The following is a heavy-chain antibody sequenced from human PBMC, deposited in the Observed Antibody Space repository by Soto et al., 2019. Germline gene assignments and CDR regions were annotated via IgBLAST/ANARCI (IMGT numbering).Heavy chain of an antibody. Sequence: QITLKESGPTLVKPTQTLTLTCTFSGFSLSTSGVGVGWIRQPPGKALEWLALIYWDDDKRYSPSLKSRLTITKDTSKNQVVLTMTNMDPVDTATYYCAHRGWANKYWYFDLWGRGTLVTVSS. CDR3: AHRGWANKYWYFDL. J-gene: IGHJ2*01. CDR2: IYWDDDK. CDR1: GFSLSTSGVG. V-gene: IGHV2-5*02. D-gene: IGHD3-16*01.